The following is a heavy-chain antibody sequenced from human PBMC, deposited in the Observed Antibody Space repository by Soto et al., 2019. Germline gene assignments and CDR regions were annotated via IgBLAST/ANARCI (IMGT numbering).Heavy chain of an antibody. Sequence: PSETLSLTCAVSGGSFSGYFWTWIRQPPGKGLEWIGEINHRGNTDENPSLKSRVTISVDTSKNQFSLKLSSLTAADTAVYYCARGRGYCTNGVCYTRYYYYGMDVWGQGTTVTVSS. CDR2: INHRGNT. D-gene: IGHD2-8*01. V-gene: IGHV4-34*01. CDR3: ARGRGYCTNGVCYTRYYYYGMDV. CDR1: GGSFSGYF. J-gene: IGHJ6*02.